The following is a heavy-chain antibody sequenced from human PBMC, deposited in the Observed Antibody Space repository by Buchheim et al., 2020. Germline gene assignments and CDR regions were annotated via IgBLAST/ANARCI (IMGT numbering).Heavy chain of an antibody. D-gene: IGHD4-17*01. J-gene: IGHJ2*01. V-gene: IGHV3-23*01. CDR3: AKVDSAVTTGYFDL. Sequence: EVQLLESGGGLVQPGGSLRLSCAASGFTFSSYAMSWVRQAPGKGLEWVSAISGSGGSTYYADSVKGRFTIYRENSTNTRYRQMNSLRAEDTAVYYCAKVDSAVTTGYFDLWGRGTL. CDR1: GFTFSSYA. CDR2: ISGSGGST.